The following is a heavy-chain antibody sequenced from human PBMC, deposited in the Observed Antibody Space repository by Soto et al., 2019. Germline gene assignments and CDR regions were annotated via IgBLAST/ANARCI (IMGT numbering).Heavy chain of an antibody. D-gene: IGHD4-17*01. Sequence: QLQLQESGPGLVKPSETLSLTCTVSGGSISSSSYYWGWIRQPPGKGLEWIGSIYYSGSTYYNPSLKSRVTIPVDTSKNQFSLKLSSVTAADTAVYYCARLGPPVTTRGDDYWGQGTLVTVSS. J-gene: IGHJ4*02. CDR2: IYYSGST. V-gene: IGHV4-39*01. CDR1: GGSISSSSYY. CDR3: ARLGPPVTTRGDDY.